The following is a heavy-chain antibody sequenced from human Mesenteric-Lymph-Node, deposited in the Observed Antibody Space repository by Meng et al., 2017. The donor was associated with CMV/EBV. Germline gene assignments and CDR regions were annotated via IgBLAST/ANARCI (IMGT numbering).Heavy chain of an antibody. CDR1: GYTFTGYY. V-gene: IGHV1-2*02. CDR3: AREGPMTTSLDY. D-gene: IGHD4-11*01. CDR2: INPNSGGT. Sequence: ASVKVSCKASGYTFTGYYMHWVRQAPGQGLEWMGWINPNSGGTNYAQKFQGRVTMTRDTSISTAYMELSRLRSEDTAVYYCAREGPMTTSLDYWGQGTLVTVSS. J-gene: IGHJ4*02.